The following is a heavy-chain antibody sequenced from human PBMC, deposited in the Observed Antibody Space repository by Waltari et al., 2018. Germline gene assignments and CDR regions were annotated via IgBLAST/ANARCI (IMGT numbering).Heavy chain of an antibody. Sequence: EVQLVESGGGLVQPGGSLRLSCAVSGLTFRSYRLTWVRQAPGEGLEWVSYISTSSSTMYYADYVKGRFTISRDNAKISLYLQMNSLRAEDTAVYYCARVYSGGLDNGGQGSLVAVSS. D-gene: IGHD1-26*01. V-gene: IGHV3-48*04. CDR1: GLTFRSYR. CDR3: ARVYSGGLDN. J-gene: IGHJ4*02. CDR2: ISTSSSTM.